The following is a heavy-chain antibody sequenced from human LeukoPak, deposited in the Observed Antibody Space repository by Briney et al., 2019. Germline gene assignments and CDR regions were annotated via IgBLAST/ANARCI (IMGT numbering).Heavy chain of an antibody. CDR1: GGSISTYY. CDR2: IYHSGST. D-gene: IGHD6-6*01. CDR3: ARGGAARLHFQN. J-gene: IGHJ1*01. Sequence: SETLFLTCTVSGGSISTYYWNWIRQPPGKGLEWIGYIYHSGSTNYNPSLQSRVTISVDTSKNQFSLNLNSVTAADTAVYYCARGGAARLHFQNWGQGTLVTVSS. V-gene: IGHV4-59*01.